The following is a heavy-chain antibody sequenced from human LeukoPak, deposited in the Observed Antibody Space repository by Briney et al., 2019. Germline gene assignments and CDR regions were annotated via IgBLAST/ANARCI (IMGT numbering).Heavy chain of an antibody. J-gene: IGHJ4*02. V-gene: IGHV1-69*13. Sequence: ASVKVSCKASGGTFSSYAISWVRQAPGQGLEWMGGIFPIFGTANYAQKFQGRVTITADESTSTAYMELSSLRSEDTAVYYCARGKHYYDSSAPSDYWGQGTLVTVSS. CDR3: ARGKHYYDSSAPSDY. CDR2: IFPIFGTA. CDR1: GGTFSSYA. D-gene: IGHD3-22*01.